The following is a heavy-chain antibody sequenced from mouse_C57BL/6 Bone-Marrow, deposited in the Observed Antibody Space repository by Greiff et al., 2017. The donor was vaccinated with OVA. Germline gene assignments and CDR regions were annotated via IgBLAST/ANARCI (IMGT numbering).Heavy chain of an antibody. D-gene: IGHD1-1*01. J-gene: IGHJ2*01. CDR2: INPSTGGT. Sequence: EVQVVESGPELVKPGASVKISCKASGYSFTGYYMNWVKQSPEKSLEWIGEINPSTGGTTYNQKFKAKATLTVDKSSSTAYMQLKSLPSDDSAVYYCAATVVAEGFDYWGQGTTLTVSS. CDR3: AATVVAEGFDY. CDR1: GYSFTGYY. V-gene: IGHV1-42*01.